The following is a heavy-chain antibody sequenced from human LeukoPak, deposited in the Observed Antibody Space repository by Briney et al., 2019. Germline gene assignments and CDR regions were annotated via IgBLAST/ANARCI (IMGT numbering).Heavy chain of an antibody. CDR2: IHHSGST. Sequence: SETLSLTCAVSASSISSGYYWGWIRQPPGKGLEWIGTIHHSGSTYYTPSLKSRVTISLDTSKNQFSLKLTSVTAADTAVYYCARRVHSSSSGFDYWGQGTLVAVSS. D-gene: IGHD6-6*01. V-gene: IGHV4-38-2*01. CDR1: ASSISSGYY. J-gene: IGHJ4*02. CDR3: ARRVHSSSSGFDY.